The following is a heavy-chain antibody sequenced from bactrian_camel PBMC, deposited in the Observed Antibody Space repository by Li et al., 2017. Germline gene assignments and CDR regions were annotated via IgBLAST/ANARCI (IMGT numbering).Heavy chain of an antibody. Sequence: VQLVESGGGLVQPGESLRLSCVASGITFPRHDMSWVRQAPGKEVEWVAGITSLPSLFRTASYADSVKGRFTISQDNTKNTLWVQMNNLKSEDTARYYCNGRFGTDDSLYDYWGQGTQVTVS. CDR1: GITFPRHD. J-gene: IGHJ4*01. D-gene: IGHD1*01. CDR3: NGRFGTDDSLYDY. CDR2: ITSLPSLFRTA. V-gene: IGHV3S40*01.